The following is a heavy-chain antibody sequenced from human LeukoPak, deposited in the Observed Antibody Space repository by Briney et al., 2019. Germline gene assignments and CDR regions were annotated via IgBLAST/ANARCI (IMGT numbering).Heavy chain of an antibody. J-gene: IGHJ6*03. CDR3: ARFKSRITMIVVAQGYYYMDV. D-gene: IGHD3-22*01. CDR2: IRRGGSEK. CDR1: GFTFSSYW. Sequence: GGSLRLSCAASGFTFSSYWMSWVRQAPGKGLEWVAYIRRGGSEKYYVDSVKGRFTISRDNAKNSLYLQMNSLRAEDTAVYYCARFKSRITMIVVAQGYYYMDVWGKGDTVTVSS. V-gene: IGHV3-7*01.